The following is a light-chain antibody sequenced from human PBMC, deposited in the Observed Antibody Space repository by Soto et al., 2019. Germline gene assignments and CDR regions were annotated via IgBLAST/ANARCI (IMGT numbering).Light chain of an antibody. J-gene: IGKJ1*01. CDR2: GAS. Sequence: EIVLTQSPGTLSLSPWERATLSCRASQSVSSSYLAWYQQKPGQAPRLLIYGASSRATGIPDRFSGGGSGTDFTLTISRLEPEDFAVYYCQQYGSSGTFGQGTKVDIK. CDR1: QSVSSSY. CDR3: QQYGSSGT. V-gene: IGKV3-20*01.